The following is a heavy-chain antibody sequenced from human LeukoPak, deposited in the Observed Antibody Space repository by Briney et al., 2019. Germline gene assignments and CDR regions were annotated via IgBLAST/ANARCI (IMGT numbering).Heavy chain of an antibody. D-gene: IGHD4-17*01. Sequence: GGSLRLSCAASGFTFSNHAMNWVRQAPGKGLEWVSAIHSSGGTYYADSVKGRFTISRDTSKNTLYLQINSLRVEDTAVYYCIVFGDSNHWGQGTLVTVSS. CDR3: IVFGDSNH. CDR1: GFTFSNHA. V-gene: IGHV3-53*01. J-gene: IGHJ5*02. CDR2: IHSSGGT.